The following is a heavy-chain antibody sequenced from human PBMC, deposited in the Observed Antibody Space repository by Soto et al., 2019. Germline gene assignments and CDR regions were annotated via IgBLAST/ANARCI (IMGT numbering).Heavy chain of an antibody. D-gene: IGHD6-13*01. CDR2: IIPIFGTA. V-gene: IGHV1-69*06. CDR3: ARGGEYSSSWYAGGFDP. J-gene: IGHJ5*02. Sequence: QVQLVQSGAEVKKPGSSVKVSCKASGGTFSSYAISWVRQAPGQGLEWMGGIIPIFGTANYAQKFQGRVTITADKSTSTAYMELSSLRSEDKAVYYCARGGEYSSSWYAGGFDPWGQGTLVTVSS. CDR1: GGTFSSYA.